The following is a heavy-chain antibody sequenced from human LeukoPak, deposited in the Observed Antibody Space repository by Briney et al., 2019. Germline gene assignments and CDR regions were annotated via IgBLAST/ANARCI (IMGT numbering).Heavy chain of an antibody. Sequence: PGGSLRLSCAASGFTLSSNYMSWVPQAPGKGLEWVSVIYSGGSTYYSDSVKGRFTISRDNSKNTLYLQMNSLRAEDTAVYYCARGGYYDSSGYYLDYWGQGTLVTVSS. J-gene: IGHJ4*02. D-gene: IGHD3-22*01. CDR1: GFTLSSNY. CDR3: ARGGYYDSSGYYLDY. V-gene: IGHV3-66*02. CDR2: IYSGGST.